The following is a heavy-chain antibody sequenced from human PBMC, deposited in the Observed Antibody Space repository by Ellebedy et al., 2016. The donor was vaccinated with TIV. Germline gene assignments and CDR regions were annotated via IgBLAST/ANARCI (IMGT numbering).Heavy chain of an antibody. CDR1: GYTFTSYY. CDR2: INPSGGST. V-gene: IGHV1-46*01. CDR3: ARDTYGSATTPDY. D-gene: IGHD3-10*01. J-gene: IGHJ4*02. Sequence: ASVKVSCXASGYTFTSYYMHWVRQAPGQGLEWMGIINPSGGSTSYAQKFQGRVTITADKSTSTAYMELSSLRSEDTAVYYCARDTYGSATTPDYWGQGTLVTVSS.